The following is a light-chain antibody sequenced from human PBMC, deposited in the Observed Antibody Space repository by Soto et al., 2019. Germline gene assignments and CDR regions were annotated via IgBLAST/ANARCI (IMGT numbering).Light chain of an antibody. J-gene: IGLJ3*02. CDR3: SSFTTITTWV. CDR1: SSDVGAYNY. CDR2: EVY. Sequence: QSALTQPASVSGSPGQSITISCTGTSSDVGAYNYVSWYQQHPGRAPKLLIYEVYCRPSGVSNRFSGSKSGNTAYLTISGLQAEDEADYYCSSFTTITTWVFGGGTQLTVL. V-gene: IGLV2-14*01.